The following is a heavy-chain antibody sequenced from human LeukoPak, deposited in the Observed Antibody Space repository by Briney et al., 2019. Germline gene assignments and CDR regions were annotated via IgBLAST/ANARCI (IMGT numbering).Heavy chain of an antibody. CDR1: GGSVSSGSYY. Sequence: SETLSLTCTVSGGSVSSGSYYWSWLRQPPGKGLEWIGYIYYSGSTNYNPSLKSRVTISMDTSKNQFSLKLSSVTAADTAVYYCARDPAAAGTLGYYYYGMDVWGQGTTVTVSS. CDR3: ARDPAAAGTLGYYYYGMDV. V-gene: IGHV4-61*01. CDR2: IYYSGST. D-gene: IGHD6-13*01. J-gene: IGHJ6*02.